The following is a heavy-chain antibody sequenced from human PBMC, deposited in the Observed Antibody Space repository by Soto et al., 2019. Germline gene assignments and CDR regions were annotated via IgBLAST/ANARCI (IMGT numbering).Heavy chain of an antibody. J-gene: IGHJ6*02. CDR3: ATFDRYVTPTPLDG. D-gene: IGHD3-16*02. CDR2: NSPYSGNT. V-gene: IGHV1-18*01. Sequence: QVQLVQSGDEVRKPGSSVKVSCKASGYIFVNYGIAWVRQAPGQGLEWMGWNSPYSGNTHYASKVHGRLIMTASTSTSSADVGLGRMCSDCTAVYYCATFDRYVTPTPLDGLGQGTTVTVSS. CDR1: GYIFVNYG.